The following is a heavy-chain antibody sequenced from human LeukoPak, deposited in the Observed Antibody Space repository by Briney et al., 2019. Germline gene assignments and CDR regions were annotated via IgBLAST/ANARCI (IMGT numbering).Heavy chain of an antibody. Sequence: ASVKVSCKASGYTFTGYYMHWARQAPGQGLEWMGWINPNSGGTNYAQKFQGRVTMTRDTSISTAYMELSRLRSDDTAVYYRARDWEDSSGYYYVDYWGQGTLVTVSS. V-gene: IGHV1-2*02. CDR1: GYTFTGYY. D-gene: IGHD3-22*01. CDR2: INPNSGGT. CDR3: ARDWEDSSGYYYVDY. J-gene: IGHJ4*02.